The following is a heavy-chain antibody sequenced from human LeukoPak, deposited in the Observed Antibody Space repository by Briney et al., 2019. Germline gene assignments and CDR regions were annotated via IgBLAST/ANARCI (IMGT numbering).Heavy chain of an antibody. CDR2: INHSGSTS. D-gene: IGHD5-12*01. J-gene: IGHJ4*02. CDR3: ARKSGYARDY. Sequence: PSETLSLTCAFYGESFSGYFWNWIRQPPGKGLEWIGEINHSGSTSNHNPSLKSRVTMSVDTSKNQFSLKLSSVTAADTAVYYCARKSGYARDYWGQGNLVTVSS. CDR1: GESFSGYF. V-gene: IGHV4-34*01.